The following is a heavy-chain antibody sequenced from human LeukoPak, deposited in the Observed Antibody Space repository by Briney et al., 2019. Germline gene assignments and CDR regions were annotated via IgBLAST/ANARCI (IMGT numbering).Heavy chain of an antibody. V-gene: IGHV3-21*01. J-gene: IGHJ3*02. D-gene: IGHD3-22*01. CDR3: ARDYYDSSGYYYVNAFDI. CDR2: ISSSSSYI. Sequence: YPGGSLRLSCAASGFTFSSYSMNWVRQAPGKGLEWVSSISSSSSYIYYADSVKGRFTISRDNAENSLYLQMNSLRAEDTAVYYCARDYYDSSGYYYVNAFDIWGQGTMVTVSS. CDR1: GFTFSSYS.